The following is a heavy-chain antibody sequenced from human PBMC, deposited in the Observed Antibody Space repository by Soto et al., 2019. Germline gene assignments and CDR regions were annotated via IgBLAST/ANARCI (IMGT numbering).Heavy chain of an antibody. V-gene: IGHV3-74*01. CDR3: ARGERFSTSCYVMAV. D-gene: IGHD2-2*01. Sequence: PVGSLRLSCAASVFTFTSYWMHWVRQTPGKGLVWVSSINTDGSGRNYADPVKGRFTISRDNAKKMVYLQMNTLRAEDTALYYCARGERFSTSCYVMAVWGQGTTVT. CDR1: VFTFTSYW. J-gene: IGHJ6*02. CDR2: INTDGSGR.